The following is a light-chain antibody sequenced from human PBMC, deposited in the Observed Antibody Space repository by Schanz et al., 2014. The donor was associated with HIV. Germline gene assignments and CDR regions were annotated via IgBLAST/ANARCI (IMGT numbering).Light chain of an antibody. CDR3: QQLNSYPPRLT. Sequence: IQMTQSPSTLSASVGDRVTITCRASQSIRSWLAWYQQKPGKAPKLLICEASSLESGVSSRFSGSGSGTDFTLTISSLQPEDFATYYCQQLNSYPPRLTFGGGTKVEIK. CDR2: EAS. CDR1: QSIRSW. V-gene: IGKV1-5*03. J-gene: IGKJ4*01.